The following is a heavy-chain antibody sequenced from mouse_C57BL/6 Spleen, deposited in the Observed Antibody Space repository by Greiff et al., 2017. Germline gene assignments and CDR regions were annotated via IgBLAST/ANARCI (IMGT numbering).Heavy chain of an antibody. CDR3: ARWALTGAFAY. CDR2: IYPGDGDT. D-gene: IGHD4-1*01. V-gene: IGHV1-80*01. Sequence: VQLQQSGAELVKPGASVKISCKASGYAFSSYWMNWVKQRPGKGLEWFGQIYPGDGDTNYNGKFKGKATLTADKSSSTAYMQLSSLSFEDSAVYFCARWALTGAFAYWGQGTLVTVSA. J-gene: IGHJ3*01. CDR1: GYAFSSYW.